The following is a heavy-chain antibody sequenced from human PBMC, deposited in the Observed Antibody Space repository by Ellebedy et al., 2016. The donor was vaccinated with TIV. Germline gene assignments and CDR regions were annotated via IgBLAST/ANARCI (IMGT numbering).Heavy chain of an antibody. CDR3: ASELVGTTDFDY. D-gene: IGHD1-26*01. J-gene: IGHJ4*02. V-gene: IGHV3-66*01. CDR2: IHIGDST. Sequence: GESLKISCAASGLTLSRNYMSWVRQVPGKGLEWVSFIHIGDSTYFSDSVKGRFTISRDKSKNTLYLQMNSRRDEDTAVYYCASELVGTTDFDYWGQGTLVTVSS. CDR1: GLTLSRNY.